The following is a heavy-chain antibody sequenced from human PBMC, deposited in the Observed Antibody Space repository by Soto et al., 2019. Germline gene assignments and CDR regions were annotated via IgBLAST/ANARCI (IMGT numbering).Heavy chain of an antibody. V-gene: IGHV3-23*01. CDR2: ISDSGGGT. Sequence: PGGSLRLSCAASGFTFSNYAMSWVRQAPGNGLECVSAISDSGGGTYYADSVKGRFTISRDNSRNTLYLQMNSLSAEDTAIYYCAKFVQVSGTDYWGQGTQVTVSS. CDR3: AKFVQVSGTDY. J-gene: IGHJ4*02. D-gene: IGHD6-13*01. CDR1: GFTFSNYA.